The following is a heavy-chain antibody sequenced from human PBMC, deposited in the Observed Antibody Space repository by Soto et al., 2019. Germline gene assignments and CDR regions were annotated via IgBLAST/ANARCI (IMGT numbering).Heavy chain of an antibody. D-gene: IGHD1-7*01. CDR2: IYYSGST. CDR3: ARGPNYLLNDY. J-gene: IGHJ4*02. Sequence: SETLSLTCTVSGGSVSSGSYYWSWIRQPPGKGLEWIGYIYYSGSTNYNPSLKSRVTISVDTSKNQFSLKLSSGTAADTAVYYCARGPNYLLNDYWGQGTLVTVSS. V-gene: IGHV4-61*01. CDR1: GGSVSSGSYY.